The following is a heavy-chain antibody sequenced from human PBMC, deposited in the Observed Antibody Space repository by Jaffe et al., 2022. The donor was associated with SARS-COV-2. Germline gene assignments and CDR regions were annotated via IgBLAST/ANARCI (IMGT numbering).Heavy chain of an antibody. J-gene: IGHJ4*02. V-gene: IGHV3-23*01. CDR2: ISGSGGST. D-gene: IGHD3-22*01. CDR3: AKGDFPYYYDSSGYLDY. Sequence: EVQLLESGGGLVQPGGSLRLSCAASGFTFSSYAMSWVRQAPGKGLEWVSAISGSGGSTYYADSVKGRFTISRDNSKNTLYLQMNSLRAEDTAVYYCAKGDFPYYYDSSGYLDYWGQGTLVTVSS. CDR1: GFTFSSYA.